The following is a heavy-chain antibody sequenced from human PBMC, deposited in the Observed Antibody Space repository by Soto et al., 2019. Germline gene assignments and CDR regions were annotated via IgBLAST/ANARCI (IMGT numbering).Heavy chain of an antibody. Sequence: QITLKESGPPLVKPTQTLTLTCTFSGFSLSADGVGVGWIRQPPGKALEWLALIYWDDDQRYSPSLKTRLTITKATAKNHVVLTMTNMDPVDTATYYCAHTYGGTSWPNDVFDVWGQGTVVTVSS. J-gene: IGHJ3*01. V-gene: IGHV2-5*02. CDR3: AHTYGGTSWPNDVFDV. CDR2: IYWDDDQ. D-gene: IGHD2-2*01. CDR1: GFSLSADGVG.